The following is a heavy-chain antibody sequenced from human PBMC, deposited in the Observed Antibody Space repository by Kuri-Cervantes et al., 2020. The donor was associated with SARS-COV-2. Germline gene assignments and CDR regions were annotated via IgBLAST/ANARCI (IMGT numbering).Heavy chain of an antibody. V-gene: IGHV3-30*19. CDR1: GFTFSSYG. J-gene: IGHJ5*02. D-gene: IGHD3-3*01. Sequence: GGSLRLSCAASGFTFSSYGMHWVRQAPGKGLEWVAVISYDGSNKYYADSVKGRFTISRDNSKNTLYLQMNSLRAEDTALYYCARGGNDFWSGYPTTNWFDPWGQGTLVTVSS. CDR3: ARGGNDFWSGYPTTNWFDP. CDR2: ISYDGSNK.